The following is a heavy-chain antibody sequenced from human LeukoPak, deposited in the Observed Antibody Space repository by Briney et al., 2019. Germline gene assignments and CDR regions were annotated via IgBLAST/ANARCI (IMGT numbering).Heavy chain of an antibody. Sequence: GESLKISCKGSGYTFTSYWIGWVRQMPGKGLEWMGIIFPGDSDTRYSPSFRGQVTISADKSISTAYLQWSSLKASDTAIYYCARHWAADAFDIWGQGTMVPVSS. D-gene: IGHD3-16*01. CDR3: ARHWAADAFDI. V-gene: IGHV5-51*01. CDR2: IFPGDSDT. CDR1: GYTFTSYW. J-gene: IGHJ3*02.